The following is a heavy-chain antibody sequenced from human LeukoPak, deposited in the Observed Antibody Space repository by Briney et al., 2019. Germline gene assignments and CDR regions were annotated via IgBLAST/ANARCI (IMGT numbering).Heavy chain of an antibody. CDR1: GGSISSYY. Sequence: PSETLSLTCTVSGGSISSYYWSWMRQPPGEGLEWIGYIYYSGSTNYNPSLKSRVTISVDTSKNQFSLKLSSVTAADTAVYYCARARAGIAVAGTSYYYYGMDVWGQGTTVTVSS. CDR2: IYYSGST. J-gene: IGHJ6*02. V-gene: IGHV4-59*01. D-gene: IGHD6-19*01. CDR3: ARARAGIAVAGTSYYYYGMDV.